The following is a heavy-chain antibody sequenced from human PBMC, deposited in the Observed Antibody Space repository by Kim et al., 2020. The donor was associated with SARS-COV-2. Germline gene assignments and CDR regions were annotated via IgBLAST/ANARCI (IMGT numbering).Heavy chain of an antibody. CDR3: AREKRGYSYNYYYYYGMDV. CDR2: ISYDGSNK. Sequence: GGSLRLSCAASGFTFSSYGMHWVRQAPGKGLEWVAVISYDGSNKYYADSVKGRFTISRDNSKNTLYLQMNSLRAEDTAVYYCAREKRGYSYNYYYYYGMDVGGQWTTVTVSS. J-gene: IGHJ6*02. CDR1: GFTFSSYG. D-gene: IGHD5-18*01. V-gene: IGHV3-33*05.